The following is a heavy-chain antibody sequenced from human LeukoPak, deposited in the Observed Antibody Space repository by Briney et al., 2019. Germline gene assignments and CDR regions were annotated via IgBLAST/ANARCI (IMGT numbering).Heavy chain of an antibody. CDR2: IIPILGIA. V-gene: IGHV1-69*04. J-gene: IGHJ6*02. Sequence: ASVKVSCKASGYTFTSYDINWVRQATGQGLEWMGRIIPILGIANYAQKFQGRVTITADKSTSTAYMELSSLRSEDTAVYYCARGRAYCSGGSCYHYYYYGMDVWGQGTTVTVSS. CDR3: ARGRAYCSGGSCYHYYYYGMDV. CDR1: GYTFTSYD. D-gene: IGHD2-15*01.